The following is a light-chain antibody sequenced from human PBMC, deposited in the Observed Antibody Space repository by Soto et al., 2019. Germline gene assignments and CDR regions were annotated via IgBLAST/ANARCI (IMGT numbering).Light chain of an antibody. Sequence: SYELTQPPSVSVSPGQTASITCSGDKLGDKYVCWYQQKPGQSPVLVIYQDTKRPSGIPERFSGSNSGNTATLTVSGTQAMDEADYYCQAWDSSTVIFGGGTKLTVL. J-gene: IGLJ2*01. CDR1: KLGDKY. V-gene: IGLV3-1*01. CDR2: QDT. CDR3: QAWDSSTVI.